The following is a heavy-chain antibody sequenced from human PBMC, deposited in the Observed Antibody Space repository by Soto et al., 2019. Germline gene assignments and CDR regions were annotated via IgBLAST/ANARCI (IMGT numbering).Heavy chain of an antibody. CDR2: ILYSGTT. V-gene: IGHV4-31*03. CDR3: ARGVLY. Sequence: QVQLQESGPGLVKPSQTLSLPCTVSGGSSSSGGYFWSWIRQPPGKGLEWIGNILYSGTTYYNPSLKIGVIMAVDTSKYQSSLELSSVTAAHTAIYFCARGVLYWGQGTLVTVSS. J-gene: IGHJ4*02. CDR1: GGSSSSGGYF.